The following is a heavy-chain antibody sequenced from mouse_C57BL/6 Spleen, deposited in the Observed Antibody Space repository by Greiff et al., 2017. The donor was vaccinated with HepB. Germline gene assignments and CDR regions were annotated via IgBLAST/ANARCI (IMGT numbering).Heavy chain of an antibody. V-gene: IGHV5-9-1*02. CDR2: ISSGGDYI. J-gene: IGHJ2*01. CDR1: GFTFSSYA. CDR3: TREGVRNYFDY. D-gene: IGHD2-14*01. Sequence: EVNLVESGEGLVKPGGSLKLSCAASGFTFSSYAMSWVRQTPEKRLEWVAYISSGGDYIYYADTVKGRFTISRDNARNTLYLQMSSLKSDDTAMYYCTREGVRNYFDYWGQGTTLTVSS.